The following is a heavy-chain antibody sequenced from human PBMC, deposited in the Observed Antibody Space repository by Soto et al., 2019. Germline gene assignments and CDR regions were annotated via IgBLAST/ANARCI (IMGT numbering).Heavy chain of an antibody. V-gene: IGHV3-66*01. CDR1: GFTVRSNY. CDR2: IYSGGST. D-gene: IGHD6-19*01. J-gene: IGHJ4*02. CDR3: GREGYSSGWYFGY. Sequence: PGGSLRLSCAASGFTVRSNYMSLVRQAPGKGLEWVSVIYSGGSTYYADSVKGRFTISRDNSKNTLYLQMNSLRAEDTAVYYCGREGYSSGWYFGYGGQGPLVTVSS.